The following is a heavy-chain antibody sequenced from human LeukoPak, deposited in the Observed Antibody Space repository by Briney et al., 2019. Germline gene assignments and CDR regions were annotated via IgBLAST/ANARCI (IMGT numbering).Heavy chain of an antibody. CDR1: GGSFSGYY. V-gene: IGHV4-34*01. CDR3: ARAKLRQAFDY. Sequence: SETLSLTCAVYGGSFSGYYWSWIRQPPGKGLEWIGEINHSGSTNYNPSLKSRVTISVDTSKNQFSLKLSSVTAADTAVYYCARAKLRQAFDYWGQGTLVTVSS. J-gene: IGHJ4*02. CDR2: INHSGST. D-gene: IGHD5-12*01.